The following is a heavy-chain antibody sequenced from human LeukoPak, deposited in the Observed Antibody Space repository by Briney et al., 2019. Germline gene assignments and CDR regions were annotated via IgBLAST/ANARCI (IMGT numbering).Heavy chain of an antibody. CDR2: IKQDGSKK. CDR1: GFTFSSYW. Sequence: GGSLRLSCAASGFTFSSYWMSWVRQAPGKGLEWVANIKQDGSKKYYVDSVKGRSTISRDNAKNSLYLQMNSLRAEDTAVYYCARGEIAVAGPFDYWGQGTLVTVSS. J-gene: IGHJ4*02. D-gene: IGHD6-19*01. CDR3: ARGEIAVAGPFDY. V-gene: IGHV3-7*01.